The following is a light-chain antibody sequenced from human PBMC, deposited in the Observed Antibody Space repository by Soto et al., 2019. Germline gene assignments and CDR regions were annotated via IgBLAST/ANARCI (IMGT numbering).Light chain of an antibody. CDR1: QTVDAGY. CDR2: EAS. CDR3: QVYGSV. V-gene: IGKV3-20*01. J-gene: IGKJ2*01. Sequence: EVVLTQSPGTLSLSTGETATLSCKTSQTVDAGYLVWYQQRPGQAPRLLNYEASLRATGVPDRFTATGSGTDFTLPVSRLEPEDFAVYYCQVYGSVFGQGTKLEFK.